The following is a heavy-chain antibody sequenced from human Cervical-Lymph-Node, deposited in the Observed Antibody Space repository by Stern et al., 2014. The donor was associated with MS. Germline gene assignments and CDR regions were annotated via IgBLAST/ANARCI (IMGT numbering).Heavy chain of an antibody. Sequence: QVQLVESGGGVGQPGRSLRLSCEASGVRFSSYGIHWVRQAPGKGLEWVAVISYDGSNTHYGVSVKGRFTISRDNSKNMLFLHMNSLSAEDTAVYYCVTGRGYMSGQPDFDHWGQGALVTVTS. CDR1: GVRFSSYG. CDR3: VTGRGYMSGQPDFDH. V-gene: IGHV3-30*03. J-gene: IGHJ4*02. CDR2: ISYDGSNT. D-gene: IGHD5-18*01.